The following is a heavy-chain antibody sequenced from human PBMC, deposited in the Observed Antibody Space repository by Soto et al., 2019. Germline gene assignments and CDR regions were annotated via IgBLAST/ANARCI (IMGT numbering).Heavy chain of an antibody. Sequence: GGSLRLSCAASGFTFSNAWMNWVRQAPGKGLEWVGRIKSKTDGGTTDYAAPVKGRFTISRDDSKNTLYLQMNSLKTEDTAVYYCTTGVNQLLYYYYYGMDVWGQGTTVTVSS. V-gene: IGHV3-15*07. CDR3: TTGVNQLLYYYYYGMDV. J-gene: IGHJ6*02. D-gene: IGHD2-2*02. CDR1: GFTFSNAW. CDR2: IKSKTDGGTT.